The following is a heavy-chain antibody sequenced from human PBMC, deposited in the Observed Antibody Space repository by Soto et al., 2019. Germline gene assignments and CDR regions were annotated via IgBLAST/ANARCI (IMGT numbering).Heavy chain of an antibody. D-gene: IGHD1-26*01. Sequence: QVQLVQSGADLKKPGASVKVSCKASGYTFTSYAMHWVRQAPGQRLEWMGWINAGNGNTKYSQKFQGRVTITRDTTASTAYMELSSMRYEDTAVYYCARGLGLYYFDDWGQGHLVTVSS. CDR2: INAGNGNT. CDR1: GYTFTSYA. J-gene: IGHJ4*02. CDR3: ARGLGLYYFDD. V-gene: IGHV1-3*01.